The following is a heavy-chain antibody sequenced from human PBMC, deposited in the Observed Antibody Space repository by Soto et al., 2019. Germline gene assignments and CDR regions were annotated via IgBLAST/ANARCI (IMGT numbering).Heavy chain of an antibody. J-gene: IGHJ6*02. CDR2: ISDYNGNT. D-gene: IGHD3-10*01. V-gene: IGHV1-18*01. CDR1: GYTFSNYG. CDR3: ARDGYYDSGSYGMDV. Sequence: QVQLVQSGAEVKKPGASVKVSCKTSGYTFSNYGISWVRQAPGQGLEWMGWISDYNGNTNYPQKFQGRVTMTTDTSTKTVYMVLTSLRSDDTAVYYCARDGYYDSGSYGMDVWGRGTTVTVSS.